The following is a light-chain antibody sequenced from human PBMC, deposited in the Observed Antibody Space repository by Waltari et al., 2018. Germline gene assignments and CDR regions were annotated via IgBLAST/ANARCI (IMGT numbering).Light chain of an antibody. Sequence: QTVVTQEPSFSVSPGGTVTLTCGLSSGSVSDRHYPSWYQQTPGQPPRTPIYSTTSRSSGVPDRFSGSILGNKAALTITGAQADDESDYYCVLYMGSGISYVFGTGTKVSVL. J-gene: IGLJ1*01. CDR1: SGSVSDRHY. V-gene: IGLV8-61*01. CDR3: VLYMGSGISYV. CDR2: STT.